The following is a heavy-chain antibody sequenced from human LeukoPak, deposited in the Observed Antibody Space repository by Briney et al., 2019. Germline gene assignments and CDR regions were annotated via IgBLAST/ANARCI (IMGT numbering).Heavy chain of an antibody. D-gene: IGHD2-8*01. CDR3: ARDGDCTNGVCYTDY. CDR2: IYSGGST. J-gene: IGHJ4*02. Sequence: GGSLRLSCAASGFTVSSNYMSWVRQAPGKGLEWVSVIYSGGSTYYADSVKGRFTISRDNSKNTLYLQMNSLRAEDTAVYYCARDGDCTNGVCYTDYWGQGTLVTVSS. V-gene: IGHV3-66*01. CDR1: GFTVSSNY.